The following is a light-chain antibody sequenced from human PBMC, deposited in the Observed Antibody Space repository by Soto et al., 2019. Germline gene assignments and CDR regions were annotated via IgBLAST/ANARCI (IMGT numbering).Light chain of an antibody. J-gene: IGLJ2*01. CDR2: XNS. CDR3: QSYDSSLSAYVV. CDR1: SSNIGAGYD. Sequence: QSVLTQPPSVSGAPGQXVTISCTGSSSNIGAGYDVHWYQQLPGTAPKLLIYXNSNRPSGVPDRFSGSKSGTSASLAITGLQAEDEADYYCQSYDSSLSAYVVFGGGTKLTVL. V-gene: IGLV1-40*01.